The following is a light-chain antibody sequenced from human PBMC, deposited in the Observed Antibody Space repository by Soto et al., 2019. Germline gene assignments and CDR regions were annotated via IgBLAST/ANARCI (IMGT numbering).Light chain of an antibody. Sequence: EIVLTQSPATLSLSPGERATLSCRASQSVSSYLAWYQQKPGQAPRLLIYDASNRATGIPARFSGSGSGTEVTLTISSLLPDDFAADYCHQRSNWPLTFGGGTKVEIK. J-gene: IGKJ4*01. CDR3: HQRSNWPLT. CDR2: DAS. CDR1: QSVSSY. V-gene: IGKV3-11*01.